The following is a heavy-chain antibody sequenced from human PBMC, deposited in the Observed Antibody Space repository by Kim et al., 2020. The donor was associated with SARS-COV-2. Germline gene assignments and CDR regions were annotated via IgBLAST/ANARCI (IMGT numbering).Heavy chain of an antibody. CDR3: ARDILNWNDMIPLHY. CDR2: INAGNGNT. V-gene: IGHV1-3*01. J-gene: IGHJ4*02. Sequence: ASVKVSCKASGYTFTSYAMHWVRQAPGQRLEWMGWINAGNGNTKYSQKFQGRVTITRDTSASTAYMELSSLRSEDTAVYYCARDILNWNDMIPLHYWGQGTLVTVSS. CDR1: GYTFTSYA. D-gene: IGHD1-1*01.